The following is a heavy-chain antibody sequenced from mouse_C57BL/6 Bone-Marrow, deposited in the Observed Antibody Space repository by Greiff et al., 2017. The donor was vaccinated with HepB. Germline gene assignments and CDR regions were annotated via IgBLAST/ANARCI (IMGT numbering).Heavy chain of an antibody. Sequence: VQLQQSGAELARPGASVKLSCKASGYTFTSYGISWVKQRTGQGLEWIGEIYPRSGNTYYNEKFKGKATLTADKSSSTEYMELRSLTSEDSAVYFCARRGYDYAMDYWGQGTSVTVSS. CDR3: ARRGYDYAMDY. CDR2: IYPRSGNT. V-gene: IGHV1-81*01. J-gene: IGHJ4*01. CDR1: GYTFTSYG. D-gene: IGHD2-2*01.